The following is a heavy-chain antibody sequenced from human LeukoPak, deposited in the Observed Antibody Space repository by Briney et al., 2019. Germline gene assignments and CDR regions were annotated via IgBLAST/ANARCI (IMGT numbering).Heavy chain of an antibody. CDR3: AADQDSYGYGVDY. Sequence: ASVKVSCKASGYTFSAYYMHWVRQAPGQWLEWMGWINPKSGGTNYAQKSRGRVTMTRDTSISTVYMELSRLTSADTAVYYYAADQDSYGYGVDYWGQGSLVTVTS. CDR2: INPKSGGT. D-gene: IGHD5-18*01. V-gene: IGHV1-2*02. CDR1: GYTFSAYY. J-gene: IGHJ4*02.